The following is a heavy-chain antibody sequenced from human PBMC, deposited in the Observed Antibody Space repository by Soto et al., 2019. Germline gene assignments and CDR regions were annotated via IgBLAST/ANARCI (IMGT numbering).Heavy chain of an antibody. CDR3: ARDDGVAVAGATAFDY. D-gene: IGHD6-19*01. CDR2: ISAYNGNT. Sequence: QVQLVQSGAEVKKPGASVKVSCKASGYTFTSYGISWVRQAPGQGLEWMGWISAYNGNTNYAQKLQGRVTMTTDTPTSKAYMELRSLRSDDTAVYYCARDDGVAVAGATAFDYWGQGTLVTVSS. J-gene: IGHJ4*02. CDR1: GYTFTSYG. V-gene: IGHV1-18*01.